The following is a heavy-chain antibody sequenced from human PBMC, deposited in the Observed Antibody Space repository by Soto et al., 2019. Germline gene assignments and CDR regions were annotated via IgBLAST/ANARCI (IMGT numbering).Heavy chain of an antibody. V-gene: IGHV3-33*01. CDR2: IWYDGSNK. Sequence: GGSLRLSCAASGFTFSSYGMHWVRQAPGKGQEWVAVIWYDGSNKYYADSVKGRFTISRDNSKNTLYLQMNSLRAEDTAVYYCARDLGYSSDWSLPYYYYYGMDVWGQGTTVTVSS. D-gene: IGHD6-19*01. J-gene: IGHJ6*02. CDR1: GFTFSSYG. CDR3: ARDLGYSSDWSLPYYYYYGMDV.